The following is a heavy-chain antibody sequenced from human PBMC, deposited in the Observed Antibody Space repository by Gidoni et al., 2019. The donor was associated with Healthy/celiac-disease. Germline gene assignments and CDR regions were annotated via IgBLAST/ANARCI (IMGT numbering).Heavy chain of an antibody. J-gene: IGHJ4*02. CDR1: GYSFTSYW. Sequence: GESLKISCKGSGYSFTSYWIGWVRQMPGKGLEWMGIIYPGDSDTRYSPSFQGQVTISADKSISTAYLQWSSLKASDTAMYYCARSGFDVLRFLEWLYWGQGTLVTVSS. CDR2: IYPGDSDT. D-gene: IGHD3-3*01. V-gene: IGHV5-51*01. CDR3: ARSGFDVLRFLEWLY.